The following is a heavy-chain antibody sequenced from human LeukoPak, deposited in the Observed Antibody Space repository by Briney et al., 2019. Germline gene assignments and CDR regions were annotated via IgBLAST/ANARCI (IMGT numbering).Heavy chain of an antibody. D-gene: IGHD5-18*01. CDR3: ARLAGGQLWLLRFDY. Sequence: GGSPRLSCAASGFTFSSYAMSWVRQAPGKGLERVSAISGSGGSTYYADSVKGRFTISRDNSKNTLYLQMNSLRAEDTAVYYCARLAGGQLWLLRFDYWGQGTLVTVSS. J-gene: IGHJ4*02. CDR2: ISGSGGST. V-gene: IGHV3-23*01. CDR1: GFTFSSYA.